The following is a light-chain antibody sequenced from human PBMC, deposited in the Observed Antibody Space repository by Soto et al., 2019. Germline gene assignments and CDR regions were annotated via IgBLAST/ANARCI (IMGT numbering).Light chain of an antibody. CDR2: TAS. CDR3: QQRHSYPIT. V-gene: IGKV1-9*01. CDR1: QGISSY. J-gene: IGKJ5*01. Sequence: DIQLTQPPSFLSASVRDRVTITCRASQGISSYLAWYQQKPGKAPNLLIHTASTLQSGVPSRFSGSGSGTEFALTISSLQPEDFATYYCQQRHSYPITFGQGTRLEIK.